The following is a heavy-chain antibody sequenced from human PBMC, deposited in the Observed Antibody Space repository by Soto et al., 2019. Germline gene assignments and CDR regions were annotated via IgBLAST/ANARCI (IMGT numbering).Heavy chain of an antibody. J-gene: IGHJ6*02. V-gene: IGHV3-15*07. D-gene: IGHD3-10*01. CDR3: TTVRVLLWFGDLNPYYYGMDV. Sequence: PGGSLRLSCASSGFIFSNAWMNRVRQAPGKGLGWVGRIKNKTDGGTTDYAAPVKGRFSISRDDSKNTLYLQMNSLKTEDTAVYYCTTVRVLLWFGDLNPYYYGMDVWGQGTTVTVSS. CDR1: GFIFSNAW. CDR2: IKNKTDGGTT.